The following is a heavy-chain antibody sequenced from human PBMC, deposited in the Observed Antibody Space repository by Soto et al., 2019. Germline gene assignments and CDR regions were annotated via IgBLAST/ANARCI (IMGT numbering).Heavy chain of an antibody. CDR3: SGGGRPGQIDWFDP. J-gene: IGHJ5*02. Sequence: QVQLQESGPRLVKPSGTLSLTCAVYGGSLSSCNWWSWVRQPPGKGLEWIGEIYRYGSTSYNPSLKSRATIAVDKPKNQISLKMTSLTAADPAVYFCSGGGRPGQIDWFDPWGQGILVTVSS. D-gene: IGHD2-21*01. V-gene: IGHV4-4*02. CDR2: IYRYGST. CDR1: GGSLSSCNW.